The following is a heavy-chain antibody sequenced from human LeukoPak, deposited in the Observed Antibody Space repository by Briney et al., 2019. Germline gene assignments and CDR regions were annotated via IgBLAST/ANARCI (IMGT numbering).Heavy chain of an antibody. CDR2: ISGSGGST. J-gene: IGHJ3*02. V-gene: IGHV3-23*01. CDR3: AKDSSCWGAFDI. D-gene: IGHD6-13*01. CDR1: GFTFSSYA. Sequence: GGSLRLSCAASGFTFSSYAVSWVRQAPGKGLEWVSAISGSGGSTYYADSVKGRFTISRDNSKNTLYLQMNSLRAEDTAVYYCAKDSSCWGAFDIWGQGTMVTVSS.